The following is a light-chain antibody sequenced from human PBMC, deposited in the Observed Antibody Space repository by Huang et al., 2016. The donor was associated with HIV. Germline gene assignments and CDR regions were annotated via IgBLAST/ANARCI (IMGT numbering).Light chain of an antibody. CDR1: QSIGTY. Sequence: EIVLTQSPVTLSLSPGDRATLSCRASQSIGTYLAWYQQKSGQAPRLLIDDVSNRAAGVPARFSASGSETDVTLTIASLDPDDFAIYHCQQRSKWPLTFGGGTKVEMK. V-gene: IGKV3-11*01. CDR2: DVS. CDR3: QQRSKWPLT. J-gene: IGKJ4*01.